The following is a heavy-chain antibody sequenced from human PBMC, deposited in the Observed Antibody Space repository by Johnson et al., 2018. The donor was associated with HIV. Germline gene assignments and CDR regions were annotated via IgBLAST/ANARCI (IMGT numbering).Heavy chain of an antibody. CDR1: GFTFSNVW. CDR2: IKSNTDGGTT. J-gene: IGHJ3*02. Sequence: VQLVESGGGLVKPGGSLRLSCAASGFTFSNVWMSWVRQAPGKGLEWVGRIKSNTDGGTTDNAAPVKGRFSISRDDSKNTLYLQMNSLKTEDTAVYYCATGLGPAFEMWGQGTMVTVSS. V-gene: IGHV3-15*01. CDR3: ATGLGPAFEM. D-gene: IGHD3-16*01.